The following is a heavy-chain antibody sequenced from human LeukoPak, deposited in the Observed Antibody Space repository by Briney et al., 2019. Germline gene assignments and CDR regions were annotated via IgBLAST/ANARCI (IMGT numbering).Heavy chain of an antibody. J-gene: IGHJ4*02. CDR2: INPKNAAT. V-gene: IGHV1-2*02. Sequence: ASVKVSCKASGYTFTGHYIHWVRQAPGQGLEWMGWINPKNAATNYGQRFQGRVTMTRDTSTGTVYMEMSRLRSDDTAVYYCARVRYDYGAKDIDYWGQGTLVTVSS. D-gene: IGHD4-23*01. CDR3: ARVRYDYGAKDIDY. CDR1: GYTFTGHY.